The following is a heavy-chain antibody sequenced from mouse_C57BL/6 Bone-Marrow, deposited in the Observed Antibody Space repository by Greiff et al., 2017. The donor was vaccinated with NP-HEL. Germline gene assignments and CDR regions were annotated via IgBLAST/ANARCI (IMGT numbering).Heavy chain of an antibody. D-gene: IGHD2-9*01. CDR1: GYTFTSYG. Sequence: QVQLQQSGAELARPGASVKLSCKASGYTFTSYGISWVKQRTGQGLEWIGEIYPRSGNNYYNEKFKGKATLTADKSYSTAYMDLRSLTSADSAVYFCARSPYYAYHYWCQGTTLTVSS. CDR2: IYPRSGNN. J-gene: IGHJ2*01. CDR3: ARSPYYAYHY. V-gene: IGHV1-81*01.